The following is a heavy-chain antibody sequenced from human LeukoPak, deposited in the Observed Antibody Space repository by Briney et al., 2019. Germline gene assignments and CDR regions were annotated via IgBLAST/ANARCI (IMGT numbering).Heavy chain of an antibody. Sequence: TLSLTCTVSGGSISSGDYYWSWIRQPPGKGLEWIGYIYYSGSTYYNPSLKSRVTISVDTSKNQFSLKLSSVTAADTAVYYCASFIAVAGTGWFDPWGQGTLVTVSS. V-gene: IGHV4-30-4*01. CDR1: GGSISSGDYY. CDR3: ASFIAVAGTGWFDP. D-gene: IGHD6-19*01. J-gene: IGHJ5*02. CDR2: IYYSGST.